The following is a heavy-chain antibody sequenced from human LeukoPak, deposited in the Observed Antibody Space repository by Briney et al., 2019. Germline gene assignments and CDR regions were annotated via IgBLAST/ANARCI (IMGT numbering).Heavy chain of an antibody. Sequence: PGGSLRLSCAASGFTFSSYAMSWVRQAPGKGLEWVSAISGSGGSTYYADSVKGRFTISRDNSKNTLYLQMNSLRAEDTAVYYCAKAFELSSGWYWVGFAFDIWGQGTMVTVSS. J-gene: IGHJ3*02. V-gene: IGHV3-23*01. CDR2: ISGSGGST. CDR3: AKAFELSSGWYWVGFAFDI. D-gene: IGHD6-19*01. CDR1: GFTFSSYA.